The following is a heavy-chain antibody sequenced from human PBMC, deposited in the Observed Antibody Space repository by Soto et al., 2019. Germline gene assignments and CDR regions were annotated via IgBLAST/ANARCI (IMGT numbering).Heavy chain of an antibody. J-gene: IGHJ4*02. Sequence: GASVKVSCKASGYPFTTYYLHWVRQAPGQGPELMGLINPNGGSTNYAQRFQGRVTMTGDTSTSTVYMELTSLISDDTDVFYCATGGGGHFDYWGQGTLVTVSS. CDR1: GYPFTTYY. V-gene: IGHV1-46*01. CDR2: INPNGGST. CDR3: ATGGGGHFDY. D-gene: IGHD2-15*01.